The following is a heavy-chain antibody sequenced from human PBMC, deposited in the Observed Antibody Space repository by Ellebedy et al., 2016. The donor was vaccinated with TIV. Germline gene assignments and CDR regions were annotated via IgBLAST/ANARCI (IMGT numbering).Heavy chain of an antibody. CDR3: ARLGYSGYAPDY. CDR2: LYKDGKS. V-gene: IGHV3-66*04. D-gene: IGHD5-12*01. CDR1: GITVSDYF. Sequence: GESLKISCEASGITVSDYFMNWVRQAPGKGLEWVSVLYKDGKSNYTDSVNGRFTVSRDNSKNTLYLQMDSLRAEDTAVYYCARLGYSGYAPDYWGQGTLVTVSS. J-gene: IGHJ4*02.